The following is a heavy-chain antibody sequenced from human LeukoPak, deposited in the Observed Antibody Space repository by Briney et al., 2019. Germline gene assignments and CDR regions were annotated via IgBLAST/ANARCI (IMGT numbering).Heavy chain of an antibody. J-gene: IGHJ3*02. Sequence: PGGSLRLSCAASGFTFSSYGMSWVRQAPGKGLEWVSAISGSGGSTYYADSVKGRFTISRDNSKNTLYLQMNSLRAEDTAVYYCAKGGGYYYGSGSYYNGLYAFDIWGQGTMATVSS. D-gene: IGHD3-10*01. V-gene: IGHV3-23*01. CDR3: AKGGGYYYGSGSYYNGLYAFDI. CDR1: GFTFSSYG. CDR2: ISGSGGST.